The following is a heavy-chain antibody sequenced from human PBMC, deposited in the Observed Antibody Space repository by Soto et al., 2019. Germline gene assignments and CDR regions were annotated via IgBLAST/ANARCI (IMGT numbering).Heavy chain of an antibody. CDR3: AKDGNSPGLDAFDI. J-gene: IGHJ3*02. Sequence: GGSLRLSCAASGFTFSSYGMHWVRQAPGKGLEWVAVISYDGSNKYYADSVKGRFTISRDNSKNTLYLQMNSLRAEDTAVYYCAKDGNSPGLDAFDIWGQGTMVTVSS. CDR2: ISYDGSNK. D-gene: IGHD6-13*01. V-gene: IGHV3-30*18. CDR1: GFTFSSYG.